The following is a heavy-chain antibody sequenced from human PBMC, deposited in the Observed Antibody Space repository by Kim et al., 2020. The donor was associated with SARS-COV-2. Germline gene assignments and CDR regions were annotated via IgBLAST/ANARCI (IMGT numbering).Heavy chain of an antibody. V-gene: IGHV3-23*01. CDR3: AKVGGMTAAPTGYFDY. Sequence: SVKGRFTISRDNSTNTLYLQMNSLRAEDTAVYYCAKVGGMTAAPTGYFDYWGQGTLVTVSS. J-gene: IGHJ4*02. D-gene: IGHD6-13*01.